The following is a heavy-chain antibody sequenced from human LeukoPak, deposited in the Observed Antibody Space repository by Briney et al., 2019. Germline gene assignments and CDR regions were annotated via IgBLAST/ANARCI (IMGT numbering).Heavy chain of an antibody. V-gene: IGHV1-69*05. CDR3: ARAGGVTIFGVVTGPFDY. D-gene: IGHD3-3*01. CDR2: IIPIFGTA. CDR1: GGTFSSYA. J-gene: IGHJ4*02. Sequence: ASVKVSCKASGGTFSSYAISWVRQAPGQGLEWMGGIIPIFGTANYAQKFQGRVTITTDESTSTAYMELSSLRSEDTAVYYCARAGGVTIFGVVTGPFDYWGQGALVTVSS.